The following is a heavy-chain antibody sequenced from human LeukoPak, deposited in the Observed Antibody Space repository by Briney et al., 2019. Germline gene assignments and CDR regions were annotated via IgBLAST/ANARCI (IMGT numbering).Heavy chain of an antibody. J-gene: IGHJ4*02. CDR3: VRSRIWELLSSFDL. V-gene: IGHV3-23*01. D-gene: IGHD1-26*01. CDR1: GFTFSNYG. Sequence: GGSLRLSCAASGFTFSNYGMNWVRQAPGKGLEWVSTISGNGGETYHADSVKGRFTISRDNSKNTLYLQMNSLRADDTAVYYCVRSRIWELLSSFDLWGQGALVIVSS. CDR2: ISGNGGET.